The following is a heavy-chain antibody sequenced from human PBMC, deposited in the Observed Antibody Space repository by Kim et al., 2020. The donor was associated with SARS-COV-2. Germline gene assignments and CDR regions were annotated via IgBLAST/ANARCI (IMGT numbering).Heavy chain of an antibody. CDR3: AREEYQPLPSSANYGLDV. D-gene: IGHD2-2*01. J-gene: IGHJ6*04. V-gene: IGHV3-21*05. CDR1: GFTFSNDN. CDR2: SRYGVDCE. Sequence: GGSLRLSCAASGFTFSNDNCNGVRPWAEKCLGGVGYSRYGVDCEANDDYVSGRFTISRDNAQSSLYLQMSSLRTEDTAVYYCAREEYQPLPSSANYGLDVWGKGTTVTVAA.